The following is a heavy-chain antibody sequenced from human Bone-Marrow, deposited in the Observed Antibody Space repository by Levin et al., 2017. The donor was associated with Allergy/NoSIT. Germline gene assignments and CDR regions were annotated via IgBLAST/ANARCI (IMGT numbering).Heavy chain of an antibody. Sequence: KRGESLKISCQASGYSFTSFWFGWVRQRPGKGLEWMGLIFPSDSDTRVSPSFQGQIIMSVDKSINTAYLQWSSLKASDSAMYYCARRDSDGSNSFDFWGQGTLVTVSP. D-gene: IGHD4-23*01. CDR1: GYSFTSFW. J-gene: IGHJ4*02. CDR2: IFPSDSDT. V-gene: IGHV5-51*01. CDR3: ARRDSDGSNSFDF.